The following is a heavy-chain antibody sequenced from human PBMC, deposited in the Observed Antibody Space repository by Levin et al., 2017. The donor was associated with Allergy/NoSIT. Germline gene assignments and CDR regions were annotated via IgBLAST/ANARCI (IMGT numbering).Heavy chain of an antibody. CDR3: ARGPRRTDAFDI. CDR1: GFTFSSYA. V-gene: IGHV3-30-3*01. Sequence: GESLKISCAASGFTFSSYAMHWVRQAPGKGLEWVAVISYDGSNKYYADSVKGRFTISRDNSKNTLYLQMNSLRAEDTAVYYCARGPRRTDAFDIWGQGTMVTVSS. J-gene: IGHJ3*02. CDR2: ISYDGSNK.